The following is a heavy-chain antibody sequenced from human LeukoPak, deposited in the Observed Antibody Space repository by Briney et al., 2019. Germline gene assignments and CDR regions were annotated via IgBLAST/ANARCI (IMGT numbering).Heavy chain of an antibody. J-gene: IGHJ5*02. CDR1: GGSISSYY. CDR2: IYYSGST. Sequence: SETLSLTCTVSGGSISSYYWSWIRQPPGKGLEWIGYIYYSGSTNYNPSLKSRVTISVDTSKNQFSLKLSSVTAADTAVYYCARVYGAYGAVWFDPWGQGTLVTVSS. D-gene: IGHD4-17*01. CDR3: ARVYGAYGAVWFDP. V-gene: IGHV4-59*01.